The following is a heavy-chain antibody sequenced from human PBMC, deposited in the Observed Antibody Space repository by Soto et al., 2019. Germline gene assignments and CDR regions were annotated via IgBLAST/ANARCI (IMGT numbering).Heavy chain of an antibody. Sequence: GGSLRLSCAASRFTFSSHAMSWVRQAPGKGLEWVSSISGSGGSTYYADSVRGRFTISRDNSKNTLYLQMNSLRAEDTAVYYCAKLMYGVYYYGMDVWGQGTTVTVSS. V-gene: IGHV3-23*01. CDR3: AKLMYGVYYYGMDV. CDR2: ISGSGGST. D-gene: IGHD4-17*01. J-gene: IGHJ6*02. CDR1: RFTFSSHA.